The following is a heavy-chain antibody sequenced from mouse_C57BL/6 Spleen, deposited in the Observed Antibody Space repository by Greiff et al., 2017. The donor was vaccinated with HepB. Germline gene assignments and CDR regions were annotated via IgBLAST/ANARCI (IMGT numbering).Heavy chain of an antibody. CDR3: ARKGYSNYFDY. V-gene: IGHV1-42*01. CDR1: GYSFTGYY. CDR2: INPSTGGT. J-gene: IGHJ2*01. Sequence: VQLKESGPELVKPGASVKISCKASGYSFTGYYMNWVKQSPEKSLEWIGEINPSTGGTTYNQKFKAKATLTVDTSSSTAYMQLKSLTSEDSAVYYCARKGYSNYFDYWGKGTTLTVSS. D-gene: IGHD2-5*01.